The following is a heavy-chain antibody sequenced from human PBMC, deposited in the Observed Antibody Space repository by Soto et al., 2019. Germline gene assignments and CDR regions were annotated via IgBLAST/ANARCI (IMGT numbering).Heavy chain of an antibody. J-gene: IGHJ6*02. V-gene: IGHV4-59*01. CDR3: ARGFYDILTGIYYYGVDV. CDR2: MYYTGST. D-gene: IGHD3-9*01. CDR1: GGSISNYY. Sequence: SETLSLTCTVSGGSISNYYWNWIRQTPGKELEWIGYMYYTGSTNYNPSLKSRVTFSMDTSKNQFSLTLSPVTAADTAVYSCARGFYDILTGIYYYGVDVWGPGTTVTVSS.